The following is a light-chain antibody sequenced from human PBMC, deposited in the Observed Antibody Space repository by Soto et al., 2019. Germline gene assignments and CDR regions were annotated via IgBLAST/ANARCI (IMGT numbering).Light chain of an antibody. CDR1: QSVSAY. CDR2: DAS. V-gene: IGKV3-11*01. J-gene: IGKJ4*01. Sequence: EIVLTQSPATLSLSPGERATLSCRASQSVSAYLAWYQQKPGQAPRLLIYDASHRATAIPARFTGSGSGTDFTLTINSLEPEDFAGYYCQQRSNWPYLTFGGGTKVEIK. CDR3: QQRSNWPYLT.